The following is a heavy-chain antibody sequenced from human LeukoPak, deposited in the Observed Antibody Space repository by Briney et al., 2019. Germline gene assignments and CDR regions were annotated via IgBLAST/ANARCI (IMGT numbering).Heavy chain of an antibody. CDR3: ARAVGATHFDY. D-gene: IGHD1-26*01. J-gene: IGHJ4*02. CDR1: GFTVSNHY. Sequence: PGGSLRLSCAASGFTVSNHYMSWVRQAPGKGLEWVSVIYSGGSTYYADSVKGRFTISRDNAKNSLCLQMNSLRAEDTAVYYCARAVGATHFDYWGQGTLVTVSS. V-gene: IGHV3-66*01. CDR2: IYSGGST.